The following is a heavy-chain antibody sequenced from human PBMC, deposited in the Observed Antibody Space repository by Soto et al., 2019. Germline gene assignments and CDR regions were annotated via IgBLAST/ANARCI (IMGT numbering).Heavy chain of an antibody. D-gene: IGHD2-2*01. CDR1: GYSFTSYW. V-gene: IGHV5-10-1*01. Sequence: GESLKISCKGAGYSFTSYWISGVRQMPGKGLEWMGRIDPSDSYTNYSPSFQGHVTISADKSISTAYLQWSSLKASDTAMYYCARHGRYCRSTSCYGGDSGMDVWGQGTTVTVSS. CDR2: IDPSDSYT. CDR3: ARHGRYCRSTSCYGGDSGMDV. J-gene: IGHJ6*02.